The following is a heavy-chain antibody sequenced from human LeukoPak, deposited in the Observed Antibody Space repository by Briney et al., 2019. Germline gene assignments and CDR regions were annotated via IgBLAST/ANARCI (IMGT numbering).Heavy chain of an antibody. J-gene: IGHJ4*02. D-gene: IGHD1-26*01. CDR1: GFTVSSNT. CDR2: IYSGGST. Sequence: PGGSLSLSCAASGFTVSSNTLSWFRQAPGRGLEWVSVIYSGGSTYYADSVRGQFTISRDNSKNTLYLQMNSLRAEDTAVYYCARDPAGAVDYWGQGTLVTVSS. V-gene: IGHV3-53*05. CDR3: ARDPAGAVDY.